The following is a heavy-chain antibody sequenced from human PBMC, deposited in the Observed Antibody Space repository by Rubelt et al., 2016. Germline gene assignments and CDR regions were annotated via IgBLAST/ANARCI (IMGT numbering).Heavy chain of an antibody. J-gene: IGHJ4*02. D-gene: IGHD2-21*02. CDR3: ARDADTSGHCSHFDS. CDR2: IRQDSNEK. CDR1: GFTFSQYW. Sequence: EVQLVESGGGVVLPGGSLRLSCAASGFTFSQYWMSWVRQAPGKGPEWVANIRQDSNEKFYVDSVKGRFTVSSDNFQNTLYLQRNSLRAEDSAVFDCARDADTSGHCSHFDSWGQGTLVTVSS. V-gene: IGHV3-7*01.